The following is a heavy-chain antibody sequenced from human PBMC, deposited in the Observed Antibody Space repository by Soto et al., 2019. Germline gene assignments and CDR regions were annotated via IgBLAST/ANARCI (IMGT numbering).Heavy chain of an antibody. V-gene: IGHV1-2*04. CDR1: GYTFTGYY. Sequence: ASVKVSCKASGYTFTGYYMHWVRQAPGQGLEWMGWINPNSGGTNYAQKFQGWVTMTRDTSISTAYMELSRLRSDDTAVYYCARGLDYYYYYMEVWGKGTTVTVSS. CDR2: INPNSGGT. J-gene: IGHJ6*03. CDR3: ARGLDYYYYYMEV.